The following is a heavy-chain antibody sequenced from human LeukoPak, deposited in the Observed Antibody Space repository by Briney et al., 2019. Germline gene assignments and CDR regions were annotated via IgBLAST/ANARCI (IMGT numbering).Heavy chain of an antibody. V-gene: IGHV3-23*01. CDR2: ISGSGGST. CDR1: GFTFSSYA. CDR3: ESLWFGELYDDY. Sequence: GGSLRLSCAASGFTFSSYAMSWVRQAPGKGLEWVSAISGSGGSTYYADSVKGRFTISRDNSKNTLYLQMNSLRAEDTAVYYCESLWFGELYDDYWGQGTLVTVSS. J-gene: IGHJ4*02. D-gene: IGHD3-10*01.